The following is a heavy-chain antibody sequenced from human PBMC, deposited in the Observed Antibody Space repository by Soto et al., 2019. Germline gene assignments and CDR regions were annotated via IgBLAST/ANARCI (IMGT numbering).Heavy chain of an antibody. D-gene: IGHD1-7*01. Sequence: VQLQGSGPGLVKPSQTLSLTCTVSGASVNTGDHYWSYIRQPPGKGLEWLGYIFYSGDTYYNPSLKSRATNSLNTSRNQFSLTLTSVTDADTAVYYCVGTGTTDDFWGQGTLVTVYS. CDR1: GASVNTGDHY. V-gene: IGHV4-30-4*01. CDR2: IFYSGDT. CDR3: VGTGTTDDF. J-gene: IGHJ1*01.